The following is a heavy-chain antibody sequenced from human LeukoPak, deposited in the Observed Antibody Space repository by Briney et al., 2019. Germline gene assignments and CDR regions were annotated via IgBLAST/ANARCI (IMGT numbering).Heavy chain of an antibody. CDR3: AIRATAEYFDY. V-gene: IGHV5-51*01. J-gene: IGHJ4*02. CDR1: GYTFTNYW. Sequence: GESLQISCKGSGYTFTNYWTTWVRQLPGKGLVWMGIIYPGDSDTKYSPSFQGRVTISAENSTNTAYLQWSSLTASAAAMYYCAIRATAEYFDYWGQGTLVTVSS. CDR2: IYPGDSDT.